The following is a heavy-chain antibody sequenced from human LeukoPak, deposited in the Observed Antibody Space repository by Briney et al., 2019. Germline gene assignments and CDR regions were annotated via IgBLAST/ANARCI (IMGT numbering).Heavy chain of an antibody. CDR1: GYSFTSYW. Sequence: GESLKISCKGSGYSFTSYWIGWVRQMPGKGLEWMGIIYPGDSDTRYSPSFQGQVTISADKSISTAYLQWSSLKASDTAMYYCARQVGYCSGGSCYSGYNWFDPWGQGTLVTVSS. D-gene: IGHD2-15*01. J-gene: IGHJ5*02. CDR2: IYPGDSDT. CDR3: ARQVGYCSGGSCYSGYNWFDP. V-gene: IGHV5-51*01.